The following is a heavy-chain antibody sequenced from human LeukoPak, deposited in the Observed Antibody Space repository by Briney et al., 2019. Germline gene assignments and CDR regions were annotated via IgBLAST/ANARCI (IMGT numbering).Heavy chain of an antibody. CDR2: IRSKAYGGTT. J-gene: IGHJ3*02. D-gene: IGHD3-3*01. V-gene: IGHV3-49*04. CDR1: GFTFGDYA. CDR3: TRDRRITIFGVVDRAFDI. Sequence: PGRSLRLSCTASGFTFGDYAMSWVRQAPGKGLEWVGFIRSKAYGGTTEYAASVKGRFPISRDDSKSIAYLQMNSLKTEDTAVYYCTRDRRITIFGVVDRAFDIWGQGTMVTVSS.